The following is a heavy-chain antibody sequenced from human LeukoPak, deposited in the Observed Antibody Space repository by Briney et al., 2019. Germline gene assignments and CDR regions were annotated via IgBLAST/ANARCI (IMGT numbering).Heavy chain of an antibody. Sequence: PGGSLRLSCAASGFTFSTYSMNWVRQAPGKGLEWLSYISSRGNTIYYADSVKGRFTISRDNSNNTLFLQMDSLRIEDTALYYCVRARAGGLDYWGQGTLVTVSS. CDR3: VRARAGGLDY. J-gene: IGHJ4*02. D-gene: IGHD3-10*01. CDR2: ISSRGNTI. V-gene: IGHV3-48*01. CDR1: GFTFSTYS.